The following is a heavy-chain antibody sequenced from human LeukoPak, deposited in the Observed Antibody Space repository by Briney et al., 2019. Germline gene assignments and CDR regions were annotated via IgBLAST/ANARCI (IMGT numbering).Heavy chain of an antibody. J-gene: IGHJ4*02. CDR2: INHSGST. D-gene: IGHD3-3*01. V-gene: IGHV4-34*01. CDR3: ARGRLYYDFWSGYYTFGGRYDY. Sequence: SETLSLTCAVYGGSFSGYYWSWIRQPPGKGLEWIWEINHSGSTNYNPSLKSRVTISVDTSKNQFSLKLSSVTAADTAVYYCARGRLYYDFWSGYYTFGGRYDYWGQGTLVTVSS. CDR1: GGSFSGYY.